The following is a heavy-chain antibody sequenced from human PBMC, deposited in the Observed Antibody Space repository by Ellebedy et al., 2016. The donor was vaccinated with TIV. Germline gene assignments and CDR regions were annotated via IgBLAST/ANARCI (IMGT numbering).Heavy chain of an antibody. Sequence: GGSLRLXXAASGFTFSDYSMNWVRQAPGKGLQWLSSISSSSSYIYYADSVKGRFTISRDNAKNSLYLQMNSLRGEDTAVYYCARVPYGSGTYTVDYWGQGTLVTVSS. CDR2: ISSSSSYI. J-gene: IGHJ4*02. CDR3: ARVPYGSGTYTVDY. CDR1: GFTFSDYS. D-gene: IGHD3-10*01. V-gene: IGHV3-21*01.